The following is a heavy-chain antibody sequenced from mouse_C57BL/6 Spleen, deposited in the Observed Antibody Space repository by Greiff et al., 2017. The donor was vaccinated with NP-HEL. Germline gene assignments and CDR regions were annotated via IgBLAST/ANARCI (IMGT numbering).Heavy chain of an antibody. J-gene: IGHJ3*01. CDR3: ARQGIYYDYAKSRFFAD. V-gene: IGHV1-59*01. CDR2: IDPSDSYT. CDR1: GYTFTSYW. Sequence: QVQLQQPGAELVRPGTSVKLSCKASGYTFTSYWMHWVKQRPGQGLEWIGVIDPSDSYTNYNQKFKGKATLTVDTSSSTAYMQLSSLTSEDSAVYYCARQGIYYDYAKSRFFADWGQGTLVTVSA. D-gene: IGHD2-4*01.